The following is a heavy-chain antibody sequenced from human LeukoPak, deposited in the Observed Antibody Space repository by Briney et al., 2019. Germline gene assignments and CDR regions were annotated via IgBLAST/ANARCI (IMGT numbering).Heavy chain of an antibody. CDR2: ISAYNGKT. CDR1: GFTFNTYG. CDR3: AREGSLHDSGDYYLSWFDP. V-gene: IGHV1-18*01. D-gene: IGHD3-22*01. Sequence: ASVKVSCKTSGFTFNTYGIAWVRQAPGQGLEWMGWISAYNGKTDYAQNLQDRVTMTTDTPTTTAYMELRSLRSDDTAVYYCAREGSLHDSGDYYLSWFDPWGQGTLVTVSS. J-gene: IGHJ5*02.